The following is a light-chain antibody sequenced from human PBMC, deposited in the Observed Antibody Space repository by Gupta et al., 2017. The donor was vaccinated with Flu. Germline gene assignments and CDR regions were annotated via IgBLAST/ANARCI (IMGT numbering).Light chain of an antibody. CDR1: SSKIGSNY. CDR3: GTWDSSMSVVV. V-gene: IGLV1-51*02. J-gene: IGLJ2*01. Sequence: KVTITCSGSSSKIGSNYLYWYQQLPGTAPKLLIYDNDKRPSGIPDRFSGSKSGTSATLGITGLHTGDEADYYCGTWDSSMSVVVFGGGTKLTVL. CDR2: DND.